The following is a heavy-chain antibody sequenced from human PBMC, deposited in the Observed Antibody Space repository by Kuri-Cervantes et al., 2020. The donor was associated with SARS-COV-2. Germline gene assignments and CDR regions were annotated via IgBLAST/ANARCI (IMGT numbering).Heavy chain of an antibody. Sequence: ESLKISCTVSGDSVTNSHYSWSWIRQPPGKGLEWIGYIYYSGSTNYDPSLQNRVSILIDTSKNQFSLRLTSVTAADTAVYYCARDTSAYQNYYYYYGVDVWGQGTTGTVSS. J-gene: IGHJ6*02. V-gene: IGHV4-61*01. CDR3: ARDTSAYQNYYYYYGVDV. CDR1: GDSVTNSHYS. D-gene: IGHD2-2*01. CDR2: IYYSGST.